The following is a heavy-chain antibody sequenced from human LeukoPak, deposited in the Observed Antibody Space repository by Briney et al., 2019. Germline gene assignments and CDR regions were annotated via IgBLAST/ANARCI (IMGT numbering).Heavy chain of an antibody. CDR1: GGSISSSSYY. CDR2: IYYSGST. CDR3: ASIIGIAAAGHFDY. J-gene: IGHJ4*02. D-gene: IGHD6-13*01. Sequence: SETLSLTCTVSGGSISSSSYYWGWIRQPPGKGLEWIGSIYYSGSTYYNPSLKSRVTISVDTSKNQFSLKLSSVTAADTAVYYCASIIGIAAAGHFDYWGQGTLVTVSS. V-gene: IGHV4-39*01.